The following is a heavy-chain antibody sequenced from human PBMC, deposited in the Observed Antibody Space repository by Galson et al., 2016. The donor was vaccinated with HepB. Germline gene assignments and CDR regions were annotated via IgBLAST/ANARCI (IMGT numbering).Heavy chain of an antibody. CDR3: ARDRGWDNGLDV. Sequence: SLRLSCATSEFTFSNYGIYWVRQAPGKGLEWVAIISYDGSNKYYADSVKGRFTISRDNARNSLYLQINSLRAEDTAVYYCARDRGWDNGLDVWGQGTTVTVSS. CDR1: EFTFSNYG. J-gene: IGHJ6*02. CDR2: ISYDGSNK. V-gene: IGHV3-30-3*01. D-gene: IGHD1-26*01.